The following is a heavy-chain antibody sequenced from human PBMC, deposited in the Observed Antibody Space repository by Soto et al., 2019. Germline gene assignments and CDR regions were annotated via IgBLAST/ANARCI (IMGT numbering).Heavy chain of an antibody. Sequence: SGPTLVNPTQTLTLTCTFSGFSLSTSGVGVGWIRQPPGKALEWLALIYWNDDKRYSPSLKSRLTITKDTSKNQVVLTMTNMDPVNTATYYCAHRHGDYGQDYFDYWGQGTLVTVSS. V-gene: IGHV2-5*01. J-gene: IGHJ4*02. CDR2: IYWNDDK. CDR3: AHRHGDYGQDYFDY. D-gene: IGHD4-17*01. CDR1: GFSLSTSGVG.